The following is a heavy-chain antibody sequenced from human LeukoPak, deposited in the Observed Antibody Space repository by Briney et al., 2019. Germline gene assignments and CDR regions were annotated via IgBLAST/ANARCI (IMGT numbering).Heavy chain of an antibody. Sequence: ASVKVSCKASGYTFTSYGISWVRQAPGQGLEWMGIINPSGGSTSYAQKFQGRVTMTRDTSTSTVYMELSSLRSEDTAVYYCARDWYGDYAFDYWGQGTLVTVSS. CDR3: ARDWYGDYAFDY. V-gene: IGHV1-46*01. D-gene: IGHD4-17*01. CDR1: GYTFTSYG. J-gene: IGHJ4*02. CDR2: INPSGGST.